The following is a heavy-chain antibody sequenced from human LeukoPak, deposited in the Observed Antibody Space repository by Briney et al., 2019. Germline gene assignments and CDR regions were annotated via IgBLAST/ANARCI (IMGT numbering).Heavy chain of an antibody. CDR1: GYTFTSYY. J-gene: IGHJ6*02. V-gene: IGHV1-46*01. CDR2: INPSGGST. D-gene: IGHD6-13*01. CDR3: ARDPFRQQPEPYYYYGMDV. Sequence: GASVKVSCKASGYTFTSYYMHWVRQAPGQGLEWMGIINPSGGSTSYAQKFQSRVTMTRDTSTSTVYMELSSLRSEDTAVYYCARDPFRQQPEPYYYYGMDVWGQGATVTVSS.